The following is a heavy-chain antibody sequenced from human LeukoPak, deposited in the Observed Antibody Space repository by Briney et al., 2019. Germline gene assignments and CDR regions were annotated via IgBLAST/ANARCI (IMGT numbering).Heavy chain of an antibody. Sequence: ASVKVSCKASGYTFTSYGISWVRQAPGQGLEWMGIINPSGGSTSYAQKFQGRVTMTRDTSTSTVYMELSSLRSEDTAVYYCASPNDSTDAFDIWGQGTMVTVSS. CDR2: INPSGGST. V-gene: IGHV1-46*01. D-gene: IGHD5/OR15-5a*01. CDR1: GYTFTSYG. J-gene: IGHJ3*02. CDR3: ASPNDSTDAFDI.